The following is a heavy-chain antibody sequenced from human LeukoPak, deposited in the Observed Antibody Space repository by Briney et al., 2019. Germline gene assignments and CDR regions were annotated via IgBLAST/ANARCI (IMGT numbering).Heavy chain of an antibody. CDR2: INHSGST. J-gene: IGHJ3*02. V-gene: IGHV4-34*01. CDR3: ARQLRITMIVVVIRPRRGAFDI. D-gene: IGHD3-22*01. Sequence: SETLSLTCAVYGGSFSGYYWSWIRQPPGKGLEWIGEINHSGSTNYNPSPKSRVTISVDTSKNQFSLKLSSVTAADTAVYYCARQLRITMIVVVIRPRRGAFDIWGQGTMVTVSS. CDR1: GGSFSGYY.